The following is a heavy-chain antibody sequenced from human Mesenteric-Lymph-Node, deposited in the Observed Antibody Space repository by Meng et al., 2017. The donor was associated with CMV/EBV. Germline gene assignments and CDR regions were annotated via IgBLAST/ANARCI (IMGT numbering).Heavy chain of an antibody. Sequence: SSVNVSCKASVGTFSSYAISWVRQAPGQGLEWMGGIIPILGIANYAQKFQGRVTLTPDKSTSTAYMELSSLRSEDTAVYYCARVGDCSSTSCREDDWGQGTLVTVSS. CDR2: IIPILGIA. CDR3: ARVGDCSSTSCREDD. V-gene: IGHV1-69*10. CDR1: VGTFSSYA. D-gene: IGHD2-2*01. J-gene: IGHJ4*02.